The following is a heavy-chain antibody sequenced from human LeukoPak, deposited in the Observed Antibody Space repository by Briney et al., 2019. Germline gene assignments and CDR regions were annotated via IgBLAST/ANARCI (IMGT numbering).Heavy chain of an antibody. CDR2: ISSSSSYI. J-gene: IGHJ4*02. D-gene: IGHD1-26*01. CDR1: GFTFSSYS. Sequence: GGSLRLSCAASGFTFSSYSMNWVRQAPGKGLEWVSSISSSSSYIYYADSVKGRFTISRDNAKNSLYLQMNSLRAEDTAVYYCARGGVVGATTIDYWGQGTLVTVSP. V-gene: IGHV3-21*01. CDR3: ARGGVVGATTIDY.